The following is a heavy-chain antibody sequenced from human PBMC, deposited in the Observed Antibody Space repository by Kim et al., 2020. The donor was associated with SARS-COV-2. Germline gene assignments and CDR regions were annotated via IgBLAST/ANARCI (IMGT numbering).Heavy chain of an antibody. CDR2: IYSGGST. CDR3: ARDRGKEYGDYVSYYGMDV. CDR1: GFTVSSNY. Sequence: GGSLRLSCAASGFTVSSNYMSWVRQAPGKGLEWVSVIYSGGSTYYADSVKGRFTISRDNSKNTLYLQMNSLRAEDTAVYYCARDRGKEYGDYVSYYGMDVWGQGTTVTVSS. D-gene: IGHD4-17*01. J-gene: IGHJ6*02. V-gene: IGHV3-53*01.